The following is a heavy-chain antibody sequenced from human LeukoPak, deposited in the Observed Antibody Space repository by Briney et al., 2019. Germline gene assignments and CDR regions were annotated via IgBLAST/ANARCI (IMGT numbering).Heavy chain of an antibody. CDR3: ARGSRAAAVSAAAIFDY. D-gene: IGHD6-13*01. V-gene: IGHV3-7*01. CDR2: IKQDGSEK. CDR1: GFTSSSYW. Sequence: GGSLRLSCAASGFTSSSYWMSWVRQAPGKGLEWVANIKQDGSEKYYVDSVKGRFTISRDNAKNSLYLQMNSLRAEDTAVYYCARGSRAAAVSAAAIFDYWGQGTLVTVSS. J-gene: IGHJ4*02.